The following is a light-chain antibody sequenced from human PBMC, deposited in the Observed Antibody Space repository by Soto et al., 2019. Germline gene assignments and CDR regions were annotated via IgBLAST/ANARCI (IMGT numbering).Light chain of an antibody. CDR1: SNDVGGYKY. Sequence: QSVLTQPASVSGSPGQSITISCTGTSNDVGGYKYVSWYQQHPGKAPRLIIHDISHRPSGVSDRFAGSKSGNTAYLIISGLQAEDEADYYCSSYTSRSLYVLGNGTKVTVL. CDR2: DIS. CDR3: SSYTSRSLYV. J-gene: IGLJ1*01. V-gene: IGLV2-14*03.